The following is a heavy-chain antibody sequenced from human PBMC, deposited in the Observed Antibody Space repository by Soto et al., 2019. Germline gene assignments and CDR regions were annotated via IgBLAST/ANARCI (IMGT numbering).Heavy chain of an antibody. Sequence: GGSQRLSSTASGVNFRSYGMHWVRQAPGKGLEWVAVISYDGSNKYYADSVKGRFTISRDNSKNTLYLQMNSLRAEGTAVYYCATLNPNIVAARFDPWGQGTLVTVSS. V-gene: IGHV3-30*03. CDR3: ATLNPNIVAARFDP. D-gene: IGHD5-12*01. CDR1: GVNFRSYG. CDR2: ISYDGSNK. J-gene: IGHJ5*02.